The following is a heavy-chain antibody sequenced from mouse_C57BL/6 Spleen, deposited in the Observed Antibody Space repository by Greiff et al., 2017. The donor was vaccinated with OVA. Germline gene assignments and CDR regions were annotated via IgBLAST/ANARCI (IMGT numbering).Heavy chain of an antibody. Sequence: VQLQQPGAELVRPGTSVKLSCKASGYTFTSYWMHWVKQRPGQGLEWIGVIDPSDSYTNYNQKFKGKATLTVDTSSSTAYMQLSSLTSEDSAVYYCASCITTVRDAMDYWGQGTSVTVSS. CDR2: IDPSDSYT. J-gene: IGHJ4*01. CDR3: ASCITTVRDAMDY. CDR1: GYTFTSYW. D-gene: IGHD1-1*01. V-gene: IGHV1-59*01.